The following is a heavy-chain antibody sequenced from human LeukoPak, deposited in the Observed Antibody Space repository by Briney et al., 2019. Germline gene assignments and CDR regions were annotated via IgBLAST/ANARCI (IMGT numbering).Heavy chain of an antibody. D-gene: IGHD2-15*01. Sequence: GGSLRLSCAASGLAFSAYKMHWVRQAPRKGLVWVSRISTDGYTTDYADFVRGRFTASRDNTKNTWSLEMNSLRAEDTAVYYCVVGGSPGYWGQGTLVTVSS. CDR2: ISTDGYTT. CDR1: GLAFSAYK. J-gene: IGHJ4*02. CDR3: VVGGSPGY. V-gene: IGHV3-74*01.